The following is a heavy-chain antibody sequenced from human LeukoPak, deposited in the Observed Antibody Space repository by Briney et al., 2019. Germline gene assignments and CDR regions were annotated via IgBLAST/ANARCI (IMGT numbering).Heavy chain of an antibody. CDR1: GFTFSSYW. D-gene: IGHD6-25*01. CDR2: IRGDGSMT. J-gene: IGHJ4*02. CDR3: ARENLAAAADY. V-gene: IGHV3-74*01. Sequence: GGSLRLSCAASGFTFSSYWMHWVRQAPGKGLVWVSRIRGDGSMTNYADSVKGRFTISRDNAKNTLYLQMNSLRLEDTAVYYCARENLAAAADYWGQGTVVTVSS.